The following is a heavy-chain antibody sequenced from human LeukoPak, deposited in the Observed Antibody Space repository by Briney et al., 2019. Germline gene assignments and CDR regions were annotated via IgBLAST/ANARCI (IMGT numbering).Heavy chain of an antibody. CDR1: GFTFSSYA. Sequence: GGSLRLSCAASGFTFSSYAMSWVRQAPGKGLEWVSAISGSGGSTYYADSVKGRFTISGDNSKNTLYLQMNSLRAEDTAVYYCAKVQLGSWYFDYWGQGTLVTVSS. D-gene: IGHD6-13*01. CDR3: AKVQLGSWYFDY. J-gene: IGHJ4*02. CDR2: ISGSGGST. V-gene: IGHV3-23*01.